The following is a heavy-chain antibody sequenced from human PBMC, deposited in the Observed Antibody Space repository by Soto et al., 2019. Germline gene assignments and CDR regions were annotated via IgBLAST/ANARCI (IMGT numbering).Heavy chain of an antibody. Sequence: AASVKVSCKASGYTFTSYDINWVRQAAGQGLEWMGWINPKSGNTGHAQKFQGRVTMTRDTSVSAVYMELTSLTTEDTAVYYCARGYYGDSGSSYKKEFDYWGQGTQVTVS. V-gene: IGHV1-8*02. J-gene: IGHJ4*02. CDR3: ARGYYGDSGSSYKKEFDY. CDR2: INPKSGNT. CDR1: GYTFTSYD. D-gene: IGHD3-10*01.